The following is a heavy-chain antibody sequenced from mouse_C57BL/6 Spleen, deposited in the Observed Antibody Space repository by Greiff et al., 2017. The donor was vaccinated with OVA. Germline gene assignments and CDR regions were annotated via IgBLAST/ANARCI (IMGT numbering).Heavy chain of an antibody. V-gene: IGHV1-54*01. CDR3: AHGNPYYAMDY. Sequence: QVQLQQSGAELVRPGTSVKVSCKASGYAFTNYLIEWVKQRPGQGLEWIGVINPGSGGTNYNEKFKGKATLTADKSSSTAYMQLSSLTSEDSAVYFCAHGNPYYAMDYWGQGTSVTVSS. D-gene: IGHD2-1*01. CDR2: INPGSGGT. CDR1: GYAFTNYL. J-gene: IGHJ4*01.